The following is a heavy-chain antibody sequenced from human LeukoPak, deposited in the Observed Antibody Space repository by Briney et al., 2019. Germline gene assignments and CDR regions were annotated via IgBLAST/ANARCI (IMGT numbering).Heavy chain of an antibody. Sequence: PGGSLRLSCAASGFTFSSYGMHWVRQAPGKGLEWVAVIWYDGSNKHYADSVKGRFTISRDNSKNTLYLQTNSLRAEDTAVYYCAKDLDPGIDYWGQGTLVTVSS. CDR3: AKDLDPGIDY. CDR1: GFTFSSYG. J-gene: IGHJ4*02. CDR2: IWYDGSNK. D-gene: IGHD3-10*01. V-gene: IGHV3-33*06.